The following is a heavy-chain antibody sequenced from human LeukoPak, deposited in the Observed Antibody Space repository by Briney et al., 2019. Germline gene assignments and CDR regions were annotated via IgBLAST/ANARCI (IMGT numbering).Heavy chain of an antibody. D-gene: IGHD3-10*01. CDR2: IRYDGSNK. Sequence: GGSLRLSCAASGFTFSSYAMHWVRQAPGKGLEWVAFIRYDGSNKYYADSVKGRFTISRDSFENTLYLQMNSLRPEDTAVYYCAKEGDYYGSGSYRDGFDIWGQGTRATVSS. V-gene: IGHV3-30*02. J-gene: IGHJ3*02. CDR3: AKEGDYYGSGSYRDGFDI. CDR1: GFTFSSYA.